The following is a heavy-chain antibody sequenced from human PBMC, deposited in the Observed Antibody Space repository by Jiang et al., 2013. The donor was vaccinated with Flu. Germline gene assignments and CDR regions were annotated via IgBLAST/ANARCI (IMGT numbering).Heavy chain of an antibody. CDR1: GDSINTRSSY. CDR3: ARLDIQTGYSPPNWFDP. CDR2: ISYSFDFTGST. V-gene: IGHV4-39*01. D-gene: IGHD3-9*01. Sequence: GSGLVKPSETLSLTCTVSGDSINTRSSYWGWIRQPPGKGLEWIGTISYSFDFTGSTYYNPSLKSRLTISVDTSKNQFSLKLNSVTAADTAVYYCARLDIQTGYSPPNWFDPWGQGTLVTVSS. J-gene: IGHJ5*02.